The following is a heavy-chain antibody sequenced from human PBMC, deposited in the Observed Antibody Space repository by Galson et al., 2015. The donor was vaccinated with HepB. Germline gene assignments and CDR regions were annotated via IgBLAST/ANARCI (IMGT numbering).Heavy chain of an antibody. CDR1: GGSFSDYY. CDR2: IDHGGSA. CDR3: ARGPKWLLDGYAAMDV. D-gene: IGHD6-19*01. Sequence: TLSLTCAVYGGSFSDYYWTWIRQPPGRGLEWIGEIDHGGSAKYNSSLKGRVTTSLDTSKNQISLKLNSVTAADTAVYFCARGPKWLLDGYAAMDVWGQGTTVTVSS. V-gene: IGHV4-34*01. J-gene: IGHJ6*02.